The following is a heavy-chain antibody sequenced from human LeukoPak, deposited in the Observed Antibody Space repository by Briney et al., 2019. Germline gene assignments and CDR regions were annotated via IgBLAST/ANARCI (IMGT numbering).Heavy chain of an antibody. CDR2: ISYDGSNK. Sequence: QSGGSLRLSCVASGFTFSSYGMHWVRQAPGKGLEWVAVISYDGSNKYYADSVKGRFTISRDNAKNTLFLQLNNLRVEDTAIYYCAKSKNWGLGHGTFDFWGHGTVVTVSS. V-gene: IGHV3-30*18. J-gene: IGHJ3*01. CDR3: AKSKNWGLGHGTFDF. CDR1: GFTFSSYG. D-gene: IGHD3-16*01.